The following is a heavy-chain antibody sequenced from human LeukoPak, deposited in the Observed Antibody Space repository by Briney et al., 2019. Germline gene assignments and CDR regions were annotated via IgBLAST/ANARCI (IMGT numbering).Heavy chain of an antibody. Sequence: KPSETLSLTCTVSGVSISSFYWSWIRQPPGKGLEWIGYIYYKGNTNYSPSLTSRVTISLDTSKNQFSLKLSSLTAADTAVYYCARSYSSGSYYSPFDPWGQGTLVTVSS. CDR1: GVSISSFY. D-gene: IGHD3-10*01. CDR3: ARSYSSGSYYSPFDP. J-gene: IGHJ5*02. CDR2: IYYKGNT. V-gene: IGHV4-59*01.